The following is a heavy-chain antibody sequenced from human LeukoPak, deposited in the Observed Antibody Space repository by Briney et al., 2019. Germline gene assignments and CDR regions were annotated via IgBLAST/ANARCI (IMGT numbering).Heavy chain of an antibody. Sequence: GGSLRLSCAASGFTLSIYGMHWVRQAPGKGLEWVALIWNDGSKTYYVDPVKGRFTISRDNSKNTLYLQMNSLRAEDTAVYYCVRALYSGSFYGTDVWGQGTTVTVSS. J-gene: IGHJ6*02. CDR2: IWNDGSKT. V-gene: IGHV3-33*01. D-gene: IGHD1-26*01. CDR3: VRALYSGSFYGTDV. CDR1: GFTLSIYG.